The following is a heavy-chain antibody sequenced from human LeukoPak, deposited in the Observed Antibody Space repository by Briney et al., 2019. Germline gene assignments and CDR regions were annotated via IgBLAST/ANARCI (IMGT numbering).Heavy chain of an antibody. D-gene: IGHD6-13*01. CDR3: AKDRSASSSWYDY. CDR2: IYYSGST. V-gene: IGHV4-59*12. CDR1: GGSISSYY. Sequence: SETLSLTCTVSGGSISSYYWSWIRQPPGKGLEWIGYIYYSGSTNYNPSLKSRVTISVDTSKNQFSLKLSSVTAADTAVYYCAKDRSASSSWYDYWGQGTLVTVSS. J-gene: IGHJ4*02.